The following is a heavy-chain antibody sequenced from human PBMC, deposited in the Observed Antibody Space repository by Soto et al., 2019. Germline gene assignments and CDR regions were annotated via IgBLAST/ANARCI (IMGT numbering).Heavy chain of an antibody. CDR2: IWYDGSNK. J-gene: IGHJ3*02. CDR3: ARDSTLSGLGREEHQNAFDI. CDR1: GFTLSSYG. Sequence: QVQLVESGGGVVQPGRSLRLSCAASGFTLSSYGMHWVRQAPGKGLEWVAVIWYDGSNKYYADSVKGRFTISRDNSKNTLYLQMNILRAEDTAVYYCARDSTLSGLGREEHQNAFDIWGQGTMVTVSS. V-gene: IGHV3-33*01. D-gene: IGHD3-10*01.